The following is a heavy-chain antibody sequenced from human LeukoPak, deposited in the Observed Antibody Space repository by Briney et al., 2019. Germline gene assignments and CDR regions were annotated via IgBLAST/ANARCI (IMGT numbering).Heavy chain of an antibody. Sequence: PGGSLRLSCAASGFTFSNYAMSWVRQAPGKGLVWVSRINSDGSTTSYADSVKGRFTISRDNAKNTLYLQMNSLRAEDTAVYFCARDEGYYFDYWGQGALVTVSS. CDR2: INSDGSTT. CDR1: GFTFSNYA. CDR3: ARDEGYYFDY. J-gene: IGHJ4*02. V-gene: IGHV3-74*01.